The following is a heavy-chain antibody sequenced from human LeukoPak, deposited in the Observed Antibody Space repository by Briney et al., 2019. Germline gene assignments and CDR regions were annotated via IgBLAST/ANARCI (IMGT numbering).Heavy chain of an antibody. Sequence: GRSLRLSCAASGFTFDDYAMHWVGQAPGKGLEWVSGISWNSGSIGYADSVKGRFTISRDNAKNSLYLQMNSLRAEDTALYYCAKEPRGAIYYYGMDVWGQGTTVTVSS. V-gene: IGHV3-9*01. CDR1: GFTFDDYA. CDR2: ISWNSGSI. J-gene: IGHJ6*02. D-gene: IGHD1-26*01. CDR3: AKEPRGAIYYYGMDV.